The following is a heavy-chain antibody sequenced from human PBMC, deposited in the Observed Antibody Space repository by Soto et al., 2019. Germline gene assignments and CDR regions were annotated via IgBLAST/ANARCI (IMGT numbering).Heavy chain of an antibody. Sequence: DLVESGGGLSKPGGALRLSCTDSGFTFSSHTMNWVRQAPGKGLEWVSSISATGSDIYYGDSVMGRFTISRDNAKNSLYLQLNTLRVEDTAVYYCARGYDVVRVPVAIRVGYFDHWGQGTVVTVSS. CDR1: GFTFSSHT. D-gene: IGHD3-16*01. V-gene: IGHV3-21*01. CDR3: ARGYDVVRVPVAIRVGYFDH. J-gene: IGHJ4*02. CDR2: ISATGSDI.